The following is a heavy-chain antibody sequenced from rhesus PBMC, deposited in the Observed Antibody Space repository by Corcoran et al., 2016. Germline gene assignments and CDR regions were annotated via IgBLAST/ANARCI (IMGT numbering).Heavy chain of an antibody. V-gene: IGHV4S10*01. D-gene: IGHD6-25*01. CDR3: ARGVGAAAGIDY. Sequence: QVQLQESGPGVVKPSETLSLTCAVSGGSISDSYRWSWIRQPPGKGLEWIGYIYGSSTSPNYNPSLKSRVTISKDTSKNQFSLKLSSVTAADTAVYYCARGVGAAAGIDYWGQGVLVTVSS. CDR2: IYGSSTSP. CDR1: GGSISDSYR. J-gene: IGHJ4*01.